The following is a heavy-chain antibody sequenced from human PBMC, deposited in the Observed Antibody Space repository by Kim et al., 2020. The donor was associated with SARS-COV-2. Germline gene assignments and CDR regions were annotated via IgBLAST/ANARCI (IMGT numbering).Heavy chain of an antibody. CDR3: ARDLEGGYFDY. CDR1: GYTFTSYA. Sequence: ASVKVSCKAYGYTFTSYAMHWVRQAPGQRLEWMGWINAGNGNTKYSQKFQGRVTITRDTSASTAYMELSSLRSEDTAVYYCARDLEGGYFDYWGQGTLVTVSS. J-gene: IGHJ4*02. V-gene: IGHV1-3*01. CDR2: INAGNGNT.